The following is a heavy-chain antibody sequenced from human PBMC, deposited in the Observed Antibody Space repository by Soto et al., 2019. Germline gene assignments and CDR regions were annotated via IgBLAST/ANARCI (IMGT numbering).Heavy chain of an antibody. J-gene: IGHJ4*02. CDR1: GYTFTGHY. Sequence: ASVKVSCKASGYTFTGHYIHWFRQAPEQGPEWMGEIGPESGATRYAQKFQGRVTMTRDMSITTVYMELKNLSPDDTAVYYGGRGRSGQRVVFYWGQGT. D-gene: IGHD5-12*01. CDR3: GRGRSGQRVVFY. CDR2: IGPESGAT. V-gene: IGHV1-2*02.